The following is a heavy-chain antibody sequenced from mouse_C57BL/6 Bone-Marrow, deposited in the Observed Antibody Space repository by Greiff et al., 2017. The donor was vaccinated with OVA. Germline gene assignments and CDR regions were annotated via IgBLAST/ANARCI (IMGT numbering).Heavy chain of an antibody. J-gene: IGHJ4*01. CDR2: ISSGSSTI. Sequence: EVQLQQSGGGLVKPGGSLKLSCAASGFTFSDYGMHWVRQAPEKGLEWVAYISSGSSTIYYADTVKGRFTISRDNAKNTLFLQMTSLRSEDTAMYYCARRDYGSSYVGYYYAMDYWGQGTSVTVSS. D-gene: IGHD1-1*01. CDR1: GFTFSDYG. V-gene: IGHV5-17*01. CDR3: ARRDYGSSYVGYYYAMDY.